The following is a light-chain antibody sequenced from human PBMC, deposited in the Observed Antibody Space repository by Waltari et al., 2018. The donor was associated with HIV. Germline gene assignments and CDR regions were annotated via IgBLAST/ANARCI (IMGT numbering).Light chain of an antibody. CDR3: QQGHSFPPT. J-gene: IGKJ4*01. CDR2: ATS. V-gene: IGKV1-12*01. CDR1: QDIGSW. Sequence: SPSFVSASVGDRITITCRASQDIGSWLAWYQQKSGKAPSLLIYATSSFPSGVPARFSGGGSGTEFTLTISSLQPEDVAVYYCQQGHSFPPTFGGGTKVEIK.